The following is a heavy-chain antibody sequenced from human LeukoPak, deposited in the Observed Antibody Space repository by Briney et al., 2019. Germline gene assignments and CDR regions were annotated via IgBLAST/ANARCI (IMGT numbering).Heavy chain of an antibody. CDR1: GCSVTSSNW. V-gene: IGHV4-4*02. CDR2: GRLDGRT. Sequence: SGTLSLSCVESGCSVTSSNWWTWFRQPPGKGLEWFGVGRLDGRTNYNSSLRSRLVMLWDLPENHISLKLTSLTAADTAVYYCARDHEYAGYGAGTIFDYWGQGTLVTVAS. D-gene: IGHD6-19*01. CDR3: ARDHEYAGYGAGTIFDY. J-gene: IGHJ4*02.